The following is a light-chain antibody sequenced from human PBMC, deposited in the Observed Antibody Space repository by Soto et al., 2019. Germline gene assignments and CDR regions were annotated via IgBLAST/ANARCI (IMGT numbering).Light chain of an antibody. V-gene: IGLV2-14*01. Sequence: QSVLTQPASVSASPGQSISISCTGTSNDIGAFDYVSWYQQHPGKAPKLIIFEVFNRPSGVSTRFSGSKSGSTASLTISGLQAEDEADYFCSSYTTTSAHVFGGGTKVTVL. J-gene: IGLJ2*01. CDR1: SNDIGAFDY. CDR2: EVF. CDR3: SSYTTTSAHV.